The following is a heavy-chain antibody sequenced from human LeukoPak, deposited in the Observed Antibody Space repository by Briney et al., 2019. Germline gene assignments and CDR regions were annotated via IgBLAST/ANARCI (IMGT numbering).Heavy chain of an antibody. D-gene: IGHD2-8*01. V-gene: IGHV3-7*01. CDR2: IKQDGSEK. J-gene: IGHJ4*02. Sequence: GGSLRLSCAASGFTFSRYWISWVRQSPGKGLEWVANIKQDGSEKYYVDSVKGRFTISRDNAKNSLYLQMNSLRGEDTAVYYCVRVSCTNGVCYGFDYWGQGTLVTVSS. CDR3: VRVSCTNGVCYGFDY. CDR1: GFTFSRYW.